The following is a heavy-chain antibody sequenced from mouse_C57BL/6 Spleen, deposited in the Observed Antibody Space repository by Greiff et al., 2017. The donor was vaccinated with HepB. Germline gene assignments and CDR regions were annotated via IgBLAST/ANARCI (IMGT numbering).Heavy chain of an antibody. D-gene: IGHD1-1*01. J-gene: IGHJ1*03. CDR1: GFTFSSYA. V-gene: IGHV5-9-1*02. Sequence: EVQVVESGEGLVKPGGSLKLSCAASGFTFSSYAMSWVRQTPEKRLEWVAYISSGGDYIYYADTVKGRFTISRDNARNTLYLQMSSLKSEDTAMYYCTRALPYYYGSSYDYWYFDVWGTGTTVTVSS. CDR3: TRALPYYYGSSYDYWYFDV. CDR2: ISSGGDYI.